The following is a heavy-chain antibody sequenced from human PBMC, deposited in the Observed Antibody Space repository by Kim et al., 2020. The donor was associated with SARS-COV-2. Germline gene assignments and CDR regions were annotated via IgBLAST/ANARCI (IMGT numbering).Heavy chain of an antibody. V-gene: IGHV1-3*01. D-gene: IGHD1-1*01. J-gene: IGHJ4*01. Sequence: PKIQGRVPITRETSASTAFMELSSLTSEDTAIYYCARDGTTRNGGYYFDYWGQGALVTVSS. CDR3: ARDGTTRNGGYYFDY.